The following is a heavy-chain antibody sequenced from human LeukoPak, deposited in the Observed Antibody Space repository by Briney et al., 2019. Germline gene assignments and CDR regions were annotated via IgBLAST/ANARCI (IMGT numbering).Heavy chain of an antibody. CDR1: GYNFTSYW. CDR2: IYPGDSDT. CDR3: ARTDGPYFDY. Sequence: GESLKISCKGSGYNFTSYWIGLVRQMPGIGLEWMGIIYPGDSDTRYSPSFQGQVTMSADRSINTAYLQWSSLKASDTAMYYCARTDGPYFDYWGQGTLVTVSS. J-gene: IGHJ4*02. V-gene: IGHV5-51*01.